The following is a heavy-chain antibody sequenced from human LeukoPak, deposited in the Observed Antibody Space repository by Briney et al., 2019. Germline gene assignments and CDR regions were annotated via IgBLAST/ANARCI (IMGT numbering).Heavy chain of an antibody. V-gene: IGHV3-74*01. J-gene: IGHJ4*02. CDR2: ISSDGSST. Sequence: GRSLRLSCAASGFTFSSYWMHWVRQAPGKGLVWVSRISSDGSSTTYADSVKGRFTISRDNAKNTLYLQMNSLRAEDTAVYYCGRGGKVEQLVLARWGQGSLVTVSS. CDR1: GFTFSSYW. D-gene: IGHD6-13*01. CDR3: GRGGKVEQLVLAR.